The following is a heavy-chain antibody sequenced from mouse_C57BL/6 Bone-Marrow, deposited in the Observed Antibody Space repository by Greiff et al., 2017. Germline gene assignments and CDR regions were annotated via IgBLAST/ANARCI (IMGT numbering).Heavy chain of an antibody. CDR3: AKPRLWSY. CDR2: INSDGGST. D-gene: IGHD1-1*02. V-gene: IGHV5-2*01. J-gene: IGHJ2*01. CDR1: EYEFPPHD. Sequence: EVMLVESGGGLVQPGESLKLSCESNEYEFPPHDLSWVCQTPEKRLELAAAINSDGGSTYYPDTMERRSISSRDNPKQPLYLQVGSLGAEDTALYYRAKPRLWSYWGQGTTPTVSS.